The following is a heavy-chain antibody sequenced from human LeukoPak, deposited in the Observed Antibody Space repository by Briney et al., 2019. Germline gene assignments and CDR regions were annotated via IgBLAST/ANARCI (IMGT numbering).Heavy chain of an antibody. D-gene: IGHD1-1*01. CDR2: IWYDGSNK. V-gene: IGHV3-33*06. CDR1: GFTFSSYG. J-gene: IGHJ3*02. Sequence: GGSLRLSCAASGFTFSSYGVRWVRQAPGKGLEWVAVIWYDGSNKYYADSVKGRFTISRDNSKNTLYLQMNSLRAEDTAVYYCAKDVAPNWNDDAFDIWGQGTMVTVSS. CDR3: AKDVAPNWNDDAFDI.